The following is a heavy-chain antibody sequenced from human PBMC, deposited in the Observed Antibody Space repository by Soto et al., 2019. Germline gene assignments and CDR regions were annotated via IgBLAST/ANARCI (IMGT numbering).Heavy chain of an antibody. Sequence: SQTLSLTCAISGDSVSSNSAAWNWIRQSPSRGLEWLGRTYYRSKWYNDYAVSVKSRITINPDTSKNQFSLQLNSVTPEDTAVYYCARDPKDEWEQTNSFWFDPWGQGTLVTVSS. D-gene: IGHD1-26*01. J-gene: IGHJ5*02. V-gene: IGHV6-1*01. CDR2: TYYRSKWYN. CDR3: ARDPKDEWEQTNSFWFDP. CDR1: GDSVSSNSAA.